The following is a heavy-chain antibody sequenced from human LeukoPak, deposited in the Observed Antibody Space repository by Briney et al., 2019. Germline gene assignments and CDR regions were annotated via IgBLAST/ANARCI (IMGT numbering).Heavy chain of an antibody. V-gene: IGHV3-33*05. CDR2: ISYDGSNK. D-gene: IGHD2/OR15-2a*01. CDR3: ARDSNI. CDR1: GFTFSSYG. J-gene: IGHJ4*02. Sequence: PGGSLRLSCAASGFTFSSYGIHWVRQAPGKGLEWVAVISYDGSNKYYADSVKGRFTISRDNSKNTLYLQMNSLRAEDTAVYYCARDSNIRGQGTLVTVSS.